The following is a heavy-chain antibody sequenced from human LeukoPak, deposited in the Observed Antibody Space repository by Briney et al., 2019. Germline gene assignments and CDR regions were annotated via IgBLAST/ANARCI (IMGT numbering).Heavy chain of an antibody. V-gene: IGHV1-69*13. CDR3: ARGAPLKRIIMVRGDANVFDI. Sequence: SVKVSCKASGGTFSSYAISWVRQAPGQGLEWMGGIIPIFGTASYAQKFQGRVTITADESTSTAYMELSSLRSEDTAVYYCARGAPLKRIIMVRGDANVFDIWGQGTMVTVSS. J-gene: IGHJ3*02. CDR1: GGTFSSYA. D-gene: IGHD3-10*01. CDR2: IIPIFGTA.